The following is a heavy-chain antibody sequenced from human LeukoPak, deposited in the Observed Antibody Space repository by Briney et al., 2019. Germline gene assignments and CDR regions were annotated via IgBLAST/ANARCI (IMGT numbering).Heavy chain of an antibody. V-gene: IGHV1-2*02. Sequence: ASVKVSCKASGYSFTGYCLHWVRQAPGQGLEWMGWINSNSGDTKFAQKFQGRVTMTRDTSISTAYMELSSLISDDMAVYYCARDQGDYYCTSTSCSGGAFDFWGQGTMVTVSS. CDR3: ARDQGDYYCTSTSCSGGAFDF. CDR1: GYSFTGYC. CDR2: INSNSGDT. D-gene: IGHD2-2*01. J-gene: IGHJ3*01.